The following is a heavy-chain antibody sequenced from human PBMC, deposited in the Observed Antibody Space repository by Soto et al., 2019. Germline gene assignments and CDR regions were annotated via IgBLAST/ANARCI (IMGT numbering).Heavy chain of an antibody. CDR1: GGSFSGYY. V-gene: IGHV4-34*01. Sequence: SETLSLTCAVYGGSFSGYYWSWIRQPPGKGLEWIGEINHSGSTNYNPSLKSRVTISVDTSKNQFSLKLSSVTAADTAVYYCARGPAVTIRLVALSRYFQHWGQGTLVTVSS. J-gene: IGHJ1*01. CDR3: ARGPAVTIRLVALSRYFQH. CDR2: INHSGST. D-gene: IGHD3-16*01.